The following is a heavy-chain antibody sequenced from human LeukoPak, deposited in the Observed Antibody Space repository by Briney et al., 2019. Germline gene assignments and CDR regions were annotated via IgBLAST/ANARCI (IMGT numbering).Heavy chain of an antibody. CDR1: GGSISSSSYY. V-gene: IGHV4-30-4*08. CDR2: IYYSGST. D-gene: IGHD2-15*01. J-gene: IGHJ3*02. Sequence: SETLSLTCTVSGGSISSSSYYWSWIRQPPGKGLEWIGYIYYSGSTYYNPSLKSRVTISVDTSKNQFSLKLSSVTAADTAVYYCARASSIVVVVAHAFDIWGQGTMVTVSS. CDR3: ARASSIVVVVAHAFDI.